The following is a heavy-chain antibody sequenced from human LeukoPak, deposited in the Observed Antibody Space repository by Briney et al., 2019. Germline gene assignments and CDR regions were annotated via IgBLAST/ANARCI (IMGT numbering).Heavy chain of an antibody. CDR1: GFTFSSYW. D-gene: IGHD5-24*01. V-gene: IGHV3-74*01. CDR2: INSDVGST. CDR3: ARRIQGMAPYYFDY. J-gene: IGHJ4*02. Sequence: GGSLRLSCTASGFTFSSYWMHWVRQAPGKGLVWVSRINSDVGSTSYEDSVKGRFTISRDNAKNTLYLQMNSLRAEDTAVYYCARRIQGMAPYYFDYWGQGTLVTVSS.